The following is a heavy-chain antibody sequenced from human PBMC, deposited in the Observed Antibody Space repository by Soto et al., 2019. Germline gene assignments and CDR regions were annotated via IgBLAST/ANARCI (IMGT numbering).Heavy chain of an antibody. CDR1: GFAFNTFT. D-gene: IGHD3-10*01. CDR3: ARDDILWTYPGLESFDY. Sequence: EVQLVESGGGLVKPGGSLRLSCAASGFAFNTFTMNWVRQAPGKGLEWVSSISSSGSYIMYADSVRGRFTISRDNAKNSRYLQMSSLRAEDTAVYYCARDDILWTYPGLESFDYWGQGTLVTVSS. J-gene: IGHJ4*02. CDR2: ISSSGSYI. V-gene: IGHV3-21*02.